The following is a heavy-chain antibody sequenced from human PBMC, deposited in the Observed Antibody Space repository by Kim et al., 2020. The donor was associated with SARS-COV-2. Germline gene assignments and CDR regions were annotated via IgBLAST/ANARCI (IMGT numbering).Heavy chain of an antibody. D-gene: IGHD6-13*01. CDR3: ASWDGAAAGREDI. CDR1: GGSFSGYY. J-gene: IGHJ3*02. CDR2: INHSGST. V-gene: IGHV4-34*01. Sequence: ETLSLTCAVYGGSFSGYYWSWIRQPPGKGLEWIGEINHSGSTNYNPSLKSRVTISVDTSKNQFSLKLSSVTAADTAVYYCASWDGAAAGREDIWGQGTMVTVSS.